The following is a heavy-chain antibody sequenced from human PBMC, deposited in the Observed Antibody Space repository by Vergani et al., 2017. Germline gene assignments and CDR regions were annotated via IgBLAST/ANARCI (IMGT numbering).Heavy chain of an antibody. V-gene: IGHV3-23*01. CDR3: AKGGCNYWFDS. D-gene: IGHD2/OR15-2a*01. Sequence: EVQLLESGGDLVQPGGSLRLPCAASGFSSTTYAMSWVRQAPGKGLEWVSTINTNGDDTRYGDSVKGRFTISRDNYKSTLYLQMNSLSAEDTAIYYCAKGGCNYWFDSWGQGTLVIVS. CDR2: INTNGDDT. CDR1: GFSSTTYA. J-gene: IGHJ5*01.